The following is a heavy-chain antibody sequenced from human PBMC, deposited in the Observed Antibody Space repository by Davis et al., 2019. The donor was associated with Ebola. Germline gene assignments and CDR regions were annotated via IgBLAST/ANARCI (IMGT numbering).Heavy chain of an antibody. CDR2: IYYSGIT. CDR1: GGSIITSSSY. J-gene: IGHJ5*02. D-gene: IGHD3-3*01. V-gene: IGHV4-39*01. CDR3: ARQGWSGYSLRHWLDP. Sequence: MPSETLSLTCIVSGGSIITSSSYWGWIRQPPRKGLEWIGSIYYSGITYSNPSLKSRVTISVDTSKNQFSLKLRSVTAADTAVYYCARQGWSGYSLRHWLDPWGRGTLVTVSS.